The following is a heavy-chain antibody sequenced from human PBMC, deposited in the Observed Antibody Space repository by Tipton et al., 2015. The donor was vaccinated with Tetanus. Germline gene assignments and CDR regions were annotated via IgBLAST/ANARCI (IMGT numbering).Heavy chain of an antibody. CDR1: GFTFSSHW. J-gene: IGHJ4*02. CDR2: ISSTSSYI. Sequence: SLRLSCAASGFTFSSHWMNWVRQAPGKGLEWLSSISSTSSYIYYSDSVKGRFTVSRDNAKNSLSLQMKSLGDEDTAMYYCATGRTLDYWGQGTRVTV. D-gene: IGHD1-26*01. CDR3: ATGRTLDY. V-gene: IGHV3-21*01.